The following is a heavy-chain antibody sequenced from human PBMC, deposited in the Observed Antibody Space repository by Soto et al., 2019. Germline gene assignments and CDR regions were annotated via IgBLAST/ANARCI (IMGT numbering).Heavy chain of an antibody. D-gene: IGHD3-3*01. CDR3: APRVLRTVFGLVTTTAIYFDF. CDR2: IYWDYDK. J-gene: IGHJ4*02. Sequence: QITLKESGPTVVKPTETLTLTCTFSGFSLTTSGVGVGWVRQSPGKAPEWLALIYWDYDKRYSTSLNSRLIISKDTAKIQVVLTMANVDPADTATYYCAPRVLRTVFGLVTTTAIYFDFWGPGTPVVVAS. V-gene: IGHV2-5*02. CDR1: GFSLTTSGVG.